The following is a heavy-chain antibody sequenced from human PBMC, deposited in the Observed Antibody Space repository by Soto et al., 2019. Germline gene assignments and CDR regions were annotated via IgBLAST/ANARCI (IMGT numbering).Heavy chain of an antibody. Sequence: SETLSLTCTVSDGSISSYYWSWIRQPPGKGLEWIGYIYYSGSTNYNPSLKSRDTISVDTSKNQFSLKLSSVTAADTAVYYCARHWRDFWSGPLDYWGQGTLVTVSS. J-gene: IGHJ4*02. D-gene: IGHD3-3*01. CDR1: DGSISSYY. V-gene: IGHV4-59*08. CDR2: IYYSGST. CDR3: ARHWRDFWSGPLDY.